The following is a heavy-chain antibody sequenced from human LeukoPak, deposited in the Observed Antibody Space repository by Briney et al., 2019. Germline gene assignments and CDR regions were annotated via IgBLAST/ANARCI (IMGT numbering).Heavy chain of an antibody. V-gene: IGHV4-4*07. CDR3: ARVTGYVIEDNFDY. CDR1: GGSISSYY. CDR2: IYTSGST. J-gene: IGHJ4*02. D-gene: IGHD2-15*01. Sequence: SETLSLTCTVSGGSISSYYWSWIRQPAGKGLEWIGHIYTSGSTKYNPSLKGRVTMSVDTSKNQFSLNLSSVTAADTAVYYCARVTGYVIEDNFDYWGQGTLVTVSS.